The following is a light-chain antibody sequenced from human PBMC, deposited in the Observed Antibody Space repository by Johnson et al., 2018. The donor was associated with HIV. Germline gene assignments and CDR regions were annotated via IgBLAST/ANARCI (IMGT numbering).Light chain of an antibody. V-gene: IGLV1-51*02. CDR3: GTWDSSLSAGGV. CDR1: TSNIGNNY. CDR2: ENN. J-gene: IGLJ1*01. Sequence: QSVLKQPPSVSAAPGQKVTISCSGGTSNIGNNYVSWYQHLPGTAPKLLIYENNKRPSGIPDRFSGSKSGTSATLAITGLQTGDEADYYCGTWDSSLSAGGVFGTGTKVTVL.